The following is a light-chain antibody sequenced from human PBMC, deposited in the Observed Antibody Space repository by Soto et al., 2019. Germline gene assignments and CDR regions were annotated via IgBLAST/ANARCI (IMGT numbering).Light chain of an antibody. Sequence: EIVMTQSPATLAVSPGDTATLSCRASQSLSGNLAWYQQKPGQAPRLLMYGASTRATGIPDRFTGSGSGTDFTLTISRLEPEDFAVYYCQQYNSAPRTFGQGTKVDI. CDR1: QSLSGN. CDR2: GAS. J-gene: IGKJ1*01. CDR3: QQYNSAPRT. V-gene: IGKV3D-15*01.